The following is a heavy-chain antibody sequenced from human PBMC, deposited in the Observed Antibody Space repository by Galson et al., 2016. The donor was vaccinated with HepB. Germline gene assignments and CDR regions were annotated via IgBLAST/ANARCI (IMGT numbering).Heavy chain of an antibody. CDR2: IYWDDDQ. CDR3: ARALTTVANWFDS. Sequence: PALVKPTQTLTLTCTFSGFSLNTRGVGVGWIRQPPGKALEWLALIYWDDDQRYSPSLKNRLTITKDSSKNQVFLTLTNVDPVDTGTYFCARALTTVANWFDSWGQGTLVVVSS. J-gene: IGHJ5*01. V-gene: IGHV2-5*02. D-gene: IGHD4-23*01. CDR1: GFSLNTRGVG.